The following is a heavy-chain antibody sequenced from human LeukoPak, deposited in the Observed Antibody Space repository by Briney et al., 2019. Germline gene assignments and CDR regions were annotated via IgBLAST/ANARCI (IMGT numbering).Heavy chain of an antibody. CDR2: INPNSGGT. CDR3: ARGDATMIVVVSFYAFDI. Sequence: ASVKVSCKASGYTFTGYYMHWVRQAPGQGLEWMGWINPNSGGTNYAQKFQGRVTMTRDTSISTAYMELSRLRSDDTAVYYCARGDATMIVVVSFYAFDIWGQGTMVTVSS. J-gene: IGHJ3*02. D-gene: IGHD3-22*01. CDR1: GYTFTGYY. V-gene: IGHV1-2*02.